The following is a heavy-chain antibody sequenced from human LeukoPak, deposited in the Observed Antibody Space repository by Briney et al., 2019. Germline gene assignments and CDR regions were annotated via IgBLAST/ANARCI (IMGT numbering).Heavy chain of an antibody. J-gene: IGHJ4*02. CDR1: GYTFTSYG. Sequence: ASVKVSCKASGYTFTSYGISWVRQAPGQGLEWMGWISAYNGNTNYAQKLQGRVTMTTDTSTSTAYMELRSLRSDDTAIYYCAKDRLTGSLHFDYWAREPWSPSPQ. CDR3: AKDRLTGSLHFDY. V-gene: IGHV1-18*01. D-gene: IGHD1-20*01. CDR2: ISAYNGNT.